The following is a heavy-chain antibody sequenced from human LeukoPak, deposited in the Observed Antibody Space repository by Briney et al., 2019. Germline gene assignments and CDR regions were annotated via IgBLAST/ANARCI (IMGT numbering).Heavy chain of an antibody. CDR3: ARRMAGTNYYGMDV. Sequence: GSLRLSCAASGFTFTSYSMNWVRQPPGKGLEWIGSIYYTGSTYYNPSLKSRVTISVDTSKNQFSLKLSSVTAADTAVYYCARRMAGTNYYGMDVWGQGTTVTVSS. V-gene: IGHV4-39*01. CDR1: GFTFTSYSMN. CDR2: IYYTGST. J-gene: IGHJ6*02. D-gene: IGHD6-19*01.